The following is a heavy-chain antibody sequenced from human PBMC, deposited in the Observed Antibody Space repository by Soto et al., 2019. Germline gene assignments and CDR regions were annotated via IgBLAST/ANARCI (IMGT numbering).Heavy chain of an antibody. CDR1: GFTFSNAW. CDR3: TTVKGVVAAGRPSDV. Sequence: GGSLRLSCAASGFTFSNAWMSWVRQAPGKGLEWVGRIKSKTDGGTTDYAAPVKGRFTISRDDSKNTLYLQMNSLKTEDTAVYYCTTVKGVVAAGRPSDVWGQGTTVTVPS. D-gene: IGHD2-15*01. V-gene: IGHV3-15*01. J-gene: IGHJ6*02. CDR2: IKSKTDGGTT.